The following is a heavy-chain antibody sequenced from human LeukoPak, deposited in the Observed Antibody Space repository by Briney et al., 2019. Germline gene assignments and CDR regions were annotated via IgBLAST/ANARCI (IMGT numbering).Heavy chain of an antibody. CDR3: ARDLRGFDP. Sequence: PSGTLSLTCTVSGGSISSYYWSWIRQPPGKGLEWIGYIYYSGSTNYNPSLKSRVTISVDTSKNQFSLKLSSVTAADTAVYYCARDLRGFDPWGQGTLVTVSS. J-gene: IGHJ5*02. CDR1: GGSISSYY. V-gene: IGHV4-59*01. CDR2: IYYSGST.